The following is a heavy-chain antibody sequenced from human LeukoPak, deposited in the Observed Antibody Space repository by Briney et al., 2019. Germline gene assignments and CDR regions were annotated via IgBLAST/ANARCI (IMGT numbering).Heavy chain of an antibody. CDR2: ISYDGSKK. CDR3: AKDELWLGESASYFDY. CDR1: GFTFRTYG. J-gene: IGHJ4*02. V-gene: IGHV3-30*02. Sequence: PGGSLRLSCAASGFTFRTYGMHWVRQAPGKGLEWVAFISYDGSKKYYGDSVKGRITISRDSSKNTLYLEMNSLRVEDTAVYYCAKDELWLGESASYFDYWGQGTLVTVSS. D-gene: IGHD3-10*01.